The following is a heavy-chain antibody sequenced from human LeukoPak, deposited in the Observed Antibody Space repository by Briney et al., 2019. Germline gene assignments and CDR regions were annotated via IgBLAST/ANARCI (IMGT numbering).Heavy chain of an antibody. CDR1: GFNLSHYD. V-gene: IGHV3-33*01. J-gene: IGHJ2*01. D-gene: IGHD3-10*01. Sequence: PGRSLRLSCAASGFNLSHYDMDWVRQAPGKGLEWVAIIWDDESNKYYADSVKGRFTISRDNSKNTFYLQMNSLRAEDTAIYYCARERGGQDWDFDLWGRGTLVTVSS. CDR2: IWDDESNK. CDR3: ARERGGQDWDFDL.